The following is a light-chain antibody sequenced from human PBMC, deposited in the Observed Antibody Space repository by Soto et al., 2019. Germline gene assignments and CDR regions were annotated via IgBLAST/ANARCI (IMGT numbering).Light chain of an antibody. V-gene: IGKV1-5*03. CDR1: QSISAW. Sequence: DIQMTQSPSTLSASVGDRVIITCRASQSISAWLAWYQQKPGKAPKLLIYKASSLESGVPSRFSGRGSGTEFTLTISGLQPDDFATYYCQQYNSNPLTFGGGTKVEIK. CDR3: QQYNSNPLT. CDR2: KAS. J-gene: IGKJ4*01.